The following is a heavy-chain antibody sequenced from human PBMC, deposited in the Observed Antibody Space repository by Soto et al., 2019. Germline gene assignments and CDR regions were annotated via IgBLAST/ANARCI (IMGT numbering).Heavy chain of an antibody. V-gene: IGHV4-30-4*01. J-gene: IGHJ6*02. CDR2: TYHSGSP. Sequence: SETLSLTCTVSGGSISSGDSYWSWIRQFPGKGLEWIGYTYHSGSPYYNPSLKSRVTISVDTSKNQFSLKLNSVTAADTAVYYCAREGAASYSYYNGTDGWGPGTTVTVSS. CDR3: AREGAASYSYYNGTDG. D-gene: IGHD3-16*01. CDR1: GGSISSGDSY.